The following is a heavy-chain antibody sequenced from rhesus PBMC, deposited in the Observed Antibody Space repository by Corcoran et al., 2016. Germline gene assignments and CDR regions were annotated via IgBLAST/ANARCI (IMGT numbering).Heavy chain of an antibody. CDR3: AREGAGTEEYFEF. CDR2: IYGSSGTT. Sequence: QLQLQESGPGVVKPSETLSLTCAVSGGPINSGYDWSWIRQPPGRGLEWIGYIYGSSGTTNYNPSLKNRVTISKDASKNQFSLKLSSVTAADTAVYYCAREGAGTEEYFEFWGQGALVTVSS. V-gene: IGHV4-76*01. CDR1: GGPINSGYD. D-gene: IGHD1-20*01. J-gene: IGHJ1*01.